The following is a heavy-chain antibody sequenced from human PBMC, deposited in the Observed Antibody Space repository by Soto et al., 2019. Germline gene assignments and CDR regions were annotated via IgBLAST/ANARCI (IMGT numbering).Heavy chain of an antibody. CDR2: ISGSDGST. CDR3: AKESPPDYGDFAFDY. D-gene: IGHD4-17*01. V-gene: IGHV3-23*01. J-gene: IGHJ4*02. Sequence: GGSLRLSCAASGFTFSSYAMSWVRQAPGKGLEWVSAISGSDGSTYYAASVKGRFTISRDNSENTLYLQMNSLRAEDTAVYYCAKESPPDYGDFAFDYWGQGTLVTVSS. CDR1: GFTFSSYA.